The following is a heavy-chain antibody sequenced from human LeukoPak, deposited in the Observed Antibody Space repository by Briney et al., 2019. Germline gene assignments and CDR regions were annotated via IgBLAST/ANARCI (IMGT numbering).Heavy chain of an antibody. J-gene: IGHJ4*02. D-gene: IGHD2-2*01. CDR1: GFTFSSYA. CDR3: VKGASIVVVPAAFDY. V-gene: IGHV3-23*01. CDR2: ISGSGGNT. Sequence: GGSLRLSCTASGFTFSSYAMSWVRQAPGKGLEWVSVISGSGGNTYYADSVKGRFTISRDNSENTLYLQMNSLRAYDTAVYFCVKGASIVVVPAAFDYWGQGTLVTVS.